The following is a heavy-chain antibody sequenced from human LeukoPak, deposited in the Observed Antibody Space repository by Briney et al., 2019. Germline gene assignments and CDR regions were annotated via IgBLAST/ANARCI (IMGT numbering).Heavy chain of an antibody. Sequence: ASVKVSCKASGYTFTSNYIHWVRQAPGQGIEWMGMIYPRDGSTSYAQNFQGRVTVTRDTSTSTVHMELSGLRSEDTAVYYCARDQEGFDYWGQETLVTVSS. CDR2: IYPRDGST. CDR3: ARDQEGFDY. J-gene: IGHJ4*02. V-gene: IGHV1-46*01. CDR1: GYTFTSNY.